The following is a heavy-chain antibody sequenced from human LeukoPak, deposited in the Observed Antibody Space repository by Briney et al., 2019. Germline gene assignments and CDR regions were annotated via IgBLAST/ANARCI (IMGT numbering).Heavy chain of an antibody. CDR2: IYYSGST. Sequence: SETLSLTCTVSGGSVSSGSYYWSWIRQPPGKGLEWIGYIYYSGSTNYNLSLESRVTISVDTSKNQFSLKLSSVTAADTAVYYCARQPHPRGSFDYWGQGTLVAVFS. V-gene: IGHV4-61*01. CDR1: GGSVSSGSYY. D-gene: IGHD3-16*01. CDR3: ARQPHPRGSFDY. J-gene: IGHJ4*02.